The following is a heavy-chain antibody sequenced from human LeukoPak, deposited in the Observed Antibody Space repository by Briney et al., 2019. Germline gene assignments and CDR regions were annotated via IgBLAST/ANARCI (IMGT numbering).Heavy chain of an antibody. Sequence: GASVKVSCKASGYTFTGYYMHWVRQAPGQGLEWMGWINPNSGGTNYAQKFQGRVTMTRDTSISTAYMELSRLRSDDTAVYYCARVFYDFWSGYYTNYYYYYMDVWGKGTTVTVSS. D-gene: IGHD3-3*01. CDR1: GYTFTGYY. J-gene: IGHJ6*03. CDR2: INPNSGGT. CDR3: ARVFYDFWSGYYTNYYYYYMDV. V-gene: IGHV1-2*02.